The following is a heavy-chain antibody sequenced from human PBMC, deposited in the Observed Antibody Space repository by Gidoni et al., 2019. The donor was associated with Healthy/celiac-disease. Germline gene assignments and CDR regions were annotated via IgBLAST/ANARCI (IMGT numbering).Heavy chain of an antibody. D-gene: IGHD3-22*01. CDR2: ISSSSSYI. Sequence: EVQLVESGGGLVKPGGSLRLSCAASGFTFSSYSMNWARQAPGKGLEWVSSISSSSSYIYYADSVKGRFTISRDNAKNSLYLQMNSLRAEDTAVYYCARVVVKGAFDIWGQGTMVTVSS. CDR1: GFTFSSYS. CDR3: ARVVVKGAFDI. V-gene: IGHV3-21*01. J-gene: IGHJ3*02.